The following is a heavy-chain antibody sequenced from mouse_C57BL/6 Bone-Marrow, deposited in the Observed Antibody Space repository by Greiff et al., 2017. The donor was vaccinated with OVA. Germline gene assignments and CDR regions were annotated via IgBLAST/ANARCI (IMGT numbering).Heavy chain of an antibody. D-gene: IGHD1-1*01. J-gene: IGHJ3*01. CDR3: ARGGYYGSSPPWCAY. CDR1: GFTFSSYA. CDR2: ISDGGSYT. Sequence: DVMLVESGGGLVKPGGSLKLSCAASGFTFSSYAMSWVRQTPEKRLEWVATISDGGSYTYYPDNVKGRFTISRDNAKNNLYLQMSHLKSEDTAMYFCARGGYYGSSPPWCAYWGQGTLVSVSA. V-gene: IGHV5-4*03.